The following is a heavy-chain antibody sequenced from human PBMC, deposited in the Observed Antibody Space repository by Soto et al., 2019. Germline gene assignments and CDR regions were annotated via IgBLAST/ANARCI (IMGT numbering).Heavy chain of an antibody. CDR1: GGTFSSYT. D-gene: IGHD1-26*01. Sequence: QVQLVQSGAEVKKPGSSVKVSCKASGGTFSSYTISWVRQAPGQGLEWMGRIIPILGIANYAQKFQGRVTITADKSTSTAYMELSGLRSEDPAVYYCARGEVGATTEQGSFDYWGQGTLVTVSS. J-gene: IGHJ4*02. V-gene: IGHV1-69*02. CDR2: IIPILGIA. CDR3: ARGEVGATTEQGSFDY.